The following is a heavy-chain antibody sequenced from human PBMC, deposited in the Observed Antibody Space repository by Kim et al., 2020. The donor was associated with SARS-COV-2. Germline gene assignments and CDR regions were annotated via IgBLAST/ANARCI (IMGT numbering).Heavy chain of an antibody. J-gene: IGHJ6*02. Sequence: GGSLRLSCGASGFTFSNYAMSWVRQAPGKGLEWVSTISGRGGTTYYADSVKGRFTISRDNSKNTLYLQMNSLRAEDAAVYYCAKESGIFGGGDYGMDVWGQGTTVIVSS. CDR1: GFTFSNYA. V-gene: IGHV3-23*01. D-gene: IGHD3-3*01. CDR3: AKESGIFGGGDYGMDV. CDR2: ISGRGGTT.